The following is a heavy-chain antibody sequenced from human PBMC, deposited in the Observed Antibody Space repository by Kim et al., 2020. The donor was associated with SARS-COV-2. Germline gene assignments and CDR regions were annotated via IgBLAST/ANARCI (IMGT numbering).Heavy chain of an antibody. D-gene: IGHD3-22*01. Sequence: SETLSLTCAVSGGSISSGGYSWSWIRQPPGKGLEWIGYIYHSGSTYYNPSLKSRVTISVDRSKNQFSLKLSSVTAADTAVYYCARVGLYDSSGYPFDYWGQGTLVTVSS. J-gene: IGHJ4*02. CDR1: GGSISSGGYS. CDR3: ARVGLYDSSGYPFDY. V-gene: IGHV4-30-2*01. CDR2: IYHSGST.